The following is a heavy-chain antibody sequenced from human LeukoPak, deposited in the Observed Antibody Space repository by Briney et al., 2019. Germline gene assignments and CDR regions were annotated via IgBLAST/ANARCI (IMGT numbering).Heavy chain of an antibody. CDR2: ISSSSSYI. CDR1: GFTFSSYG. CDR3: ARDGGSYYVDAFDI. J-gene: IGHJ3*02. D-gene: IGHD1-26*01. V-gene: IGHV3-21*01. Sequence: PGRSLRLSCAASGFTFSSYGMHWVRQAPGKGLEWVSSISSSSSYIYYADSVKGRFTISRDNAKNSLYLQMNSLRAEDTAVYYCARDGGSYYVDAFDIWGQGTMVTVSS.